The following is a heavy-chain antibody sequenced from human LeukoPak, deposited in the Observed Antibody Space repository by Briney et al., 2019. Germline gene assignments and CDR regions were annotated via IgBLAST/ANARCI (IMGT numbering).Heavy chain of an antibody. D-gene: IGHD6-19*01. V-gene: IGHV3-23*01. CDR1: RFNFSTYA. Sequence: GGSLRLSCAASRFNFSTYAMSWVRQAPGKGLEWVSIISGSGGRIYYADSVKGRFTISRDNSKNTLFLQINSLRAEDTAVYCCATGLSGGWYYFDYWGQGTLVTVSS. CDR3: ATGLSGGWYYFDY. J-gene: IGHJ4*02. CDR2: ISGSGGRI.